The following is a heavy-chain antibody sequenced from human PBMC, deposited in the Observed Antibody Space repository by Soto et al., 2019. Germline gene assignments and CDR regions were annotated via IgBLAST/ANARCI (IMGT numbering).Heavy chain of an antibody. CDR2: IYHSGST. Sequence: TLSLTCAVSGGSISSGGYSWGWIRQPPGKGLEWIGYIYHSGSTYYNPSLKSRVTISVDRSKNQFSLKLSSVTAADTAVYYCARARHSGYDRTIDYWGQGTLVTVSS. D-gene: IGHD5-12*01. V-gene: IGHV4-30-2*01. CDR1: GGSISSGGYS. J-gene: IGHJ4*02. CDR3: ARARHSGYDRTIDY.